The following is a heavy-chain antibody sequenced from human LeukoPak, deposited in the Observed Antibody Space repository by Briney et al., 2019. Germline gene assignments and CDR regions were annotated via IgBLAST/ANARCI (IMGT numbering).Heavy chain of an antibody. V-gene: IGHV5-51*01. CDR3: ARPSPYYYYGMDV. Sequence: GESLKISCKTSGYSFTNYWIGWVRQMPGKGLEWMGIISPPDSDTRYSPSFQGQVTISADKSISTAYLQWSSLKASDTAMYYCARPSPYYYYGMDVWGQGTTVTVSS. CDR1: GYSFTNYW. J-gene: IGHJ6*02. CDR2: ISPPDSDT.